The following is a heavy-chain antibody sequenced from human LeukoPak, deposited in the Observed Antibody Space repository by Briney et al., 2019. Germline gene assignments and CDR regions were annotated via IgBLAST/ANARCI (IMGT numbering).Heavy chain of an antibody. V-gene: IGHV3-30*02. Sequence: PGGSLRLSCAASGFSFSNYDMHWVRQAPGKGLEWVAFIRYDGSNKYYGDSVKGRFTISRANSKHTLYLQMNSLIAEDTAVYYCARYVIWGQGTLVTVSS. D-gene: IGHD1-14*01. CDR1: GFSFSNYD. J-gene: IGHJ3*02. CDR2: IRYDGSNK. CDR3: ARYVI.